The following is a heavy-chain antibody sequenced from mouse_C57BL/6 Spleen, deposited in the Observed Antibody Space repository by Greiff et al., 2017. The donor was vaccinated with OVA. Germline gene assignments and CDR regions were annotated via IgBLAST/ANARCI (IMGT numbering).Heavy chain of an antibody. Sequence: VQVVESGAELVKPGASVKISCKASGYAFSSYWMNWVKQRPGKGLEWIGQIYPGDGDTNYNGKFKGKATLTADKSSSTAYMQLSSLTSEDSAVYFCAREEANWAFDYWGQGSTLTVSS. V-gene: IGHV1-80*01. D-gene: IGHD4-1*01. CDR3: AREEANWAFDY. CDR1: GYAFSSYW. J-gene: IGHJ2*01. CDR2: IYPGDGDT.